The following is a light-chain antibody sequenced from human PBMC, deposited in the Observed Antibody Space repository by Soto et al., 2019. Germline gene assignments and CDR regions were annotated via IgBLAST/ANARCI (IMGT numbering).Light chain of an antibody. CDR3: QQCLTTPRT. Sequence: DIQMPQFPSSLSASVGDRVTITCRASQTISTCLNWYQQKAGTAPKLLIYGASDLESGIQSRFSGSGSGTYFTLTISSLQPEDFAIYYCQQCLTTPRTFGQGTRVEI. V-gene: IGKV1-39*01. CDR1: QTISTC. CDR2: GAS. J-gene: IGKJ1*01.